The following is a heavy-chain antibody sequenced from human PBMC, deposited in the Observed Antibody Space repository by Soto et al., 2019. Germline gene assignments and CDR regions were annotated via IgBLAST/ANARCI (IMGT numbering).Heavy chain of an antibody. J-gene: IGHJ6*02. Sequence: SETLSLTCTVSGGSISSYYWSWIRQPAGKGLEWIGRIYTSGSTNYNPSLKSRVTMSVETSKNQFPLKLSSVTAADTAVYYCARDYWYYDFWSGYYSNYYYGMDVWGQGTTVTVSS. CDR2: IYTSGST. V-gene: IGHV4-4*07. CDR3: ARDYWYYDFWSGYYSNYYYGMDV. D-gene: IGHD3-3*01. CDR1: GGSISSYY.